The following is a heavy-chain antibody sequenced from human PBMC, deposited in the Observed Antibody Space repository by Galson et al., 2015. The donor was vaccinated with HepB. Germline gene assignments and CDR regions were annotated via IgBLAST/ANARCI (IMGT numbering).Heavy chain of an antibody. V-gene: IGHV1-3*01. CDR2: INAGNGNT. CDR1: GYTFTSYA. CDR3: ARMPYGDYIFDY. J-gene: IGHJ4*02. Sequence: SVKVSCKASGYTFTSYAMHWVRQAPGQRLEWMGWINAGNGNTNYARKLQGRVTMTTDTSTSTAYMELRSLRSDDTAVYYCARMPYGDYIFDYWGQGTLVTVSS. D-gene: IGHD4-17*01.